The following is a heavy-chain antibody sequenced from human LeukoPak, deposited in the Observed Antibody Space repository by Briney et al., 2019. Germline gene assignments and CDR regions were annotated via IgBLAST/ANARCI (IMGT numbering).Heavy chain of an antibody. CDR1: GYSISSGYY. J-gene: IGHJ5*02. D-gene: IGHD3-9*01. CDR3: ARTATYYDILTGYRREKWFDT. CDR2: VYHVGTT. Sequence: SETLSLTCTVSGYSISSGYYWGWIRQPPGKGLEWIGVYHVGTTDYNPSLKSRVTISVDGSKNQMSLTLSSVAAEDTAVYFCARTATYYDILTGYRREKWFDTWGQGTLVTVSS. V-gene: IGHV4-38-2*02.